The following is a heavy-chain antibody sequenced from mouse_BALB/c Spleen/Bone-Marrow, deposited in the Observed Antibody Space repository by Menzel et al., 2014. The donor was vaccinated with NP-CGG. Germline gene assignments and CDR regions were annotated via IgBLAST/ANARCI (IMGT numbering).Heavy chain of an antibody. CDR2: IDPANDNS. D-gene: IGHD1-1*01. V-gene: IGHV14-3*02. Sequence: VQLQQSGAELVKPGAPVKLSCAASGFNIKDTFIHWVKQRPEQGLEWIGSIDPANDNSKFDPKFQGKATLTADTSSNTAYLRLSSLTSEDTAVYFCTRNYVSHYFDYWGQGTTLTVSS. CDR3: TRNYVSHYFDY. CDR1: GFNIKDTF. J-gene: IGHJ2*01.